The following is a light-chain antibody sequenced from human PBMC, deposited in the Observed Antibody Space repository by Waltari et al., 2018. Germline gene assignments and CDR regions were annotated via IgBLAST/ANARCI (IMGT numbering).Light chain of an antibody. Sequence: EIVLTQSPATLSLSPGETATLSCRASQSVGTYLAWYQQKPGQAPRLLIYDASNRATGSPARFRGSGSGTDFTLTISSLEAEDFAVYYCQQRSNWTPHTFGQGARLEIK. J-gene: IGKJ2*01. CDR3: QQRSNWTPHT. V-gene: IGKV3-11*01. CDR1: QSVGTY. CDR2: DAS.